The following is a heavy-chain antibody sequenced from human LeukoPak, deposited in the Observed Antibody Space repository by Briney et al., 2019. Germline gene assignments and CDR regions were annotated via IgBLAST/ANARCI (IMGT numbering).Heavy chain of an antibody. CDR1: GCTFSSYG. D-gene: IGHD3-22*01. V-gene: IGHV3-30*18. Sequence: PGRSLRLSCAASGCTFSSYGMHWVRQAPGKGLEWVAVISYDGSNKYYADSVKGRFTISRDNSKNTLYLQMNSLRAEDTAVYYCAKSSDSSGPFDIWGQGTMVTVSS. J-gene: IGHJ3*02. CDR2: ISYDGSNK. CDR3: AKSSDSSGPFDI.